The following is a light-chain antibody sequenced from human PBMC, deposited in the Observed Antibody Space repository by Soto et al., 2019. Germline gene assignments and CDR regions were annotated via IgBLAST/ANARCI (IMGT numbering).Light chain of an antibody. Sequence: QSVLTQPASVSGSPGQSITISCTGTSSDVGGYNYVSWYQQHPGAVPNLIIFNVNNRPSGVSNRFSGSKSGNTASLTISGLQAEDEADYYCSSFTSSTTYVFGTGTKVTVL. CDR2: NVN. CDR1: SSDVGGYNY. J-gene: IGLJ1*01. V-gene: IGLV2-14*01. CDR3: SSFTSSTTYV.